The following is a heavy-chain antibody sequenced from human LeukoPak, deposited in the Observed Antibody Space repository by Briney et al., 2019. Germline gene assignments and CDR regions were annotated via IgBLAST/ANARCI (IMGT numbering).Heavy chain of an antibody. CDR3: ARVRGTTVTLSGYYFDY. CDR1: GFTFSSYA. V-gene: IGHV3-23*01. D-gene: IGHD4-17*01. Sequence: GGSLRLSCAASGFTFSSYAMSWVRQAPGKGLEWVSAISGSGGSTYYADSVKGRFTISRDNSKNTLYLQMNSLRAEDTAVYYCARVRGTTVTLSGYYFDYWGQGTLATVSS. CDR2: ISGSGGST. J-gene: IGHJ4*02.